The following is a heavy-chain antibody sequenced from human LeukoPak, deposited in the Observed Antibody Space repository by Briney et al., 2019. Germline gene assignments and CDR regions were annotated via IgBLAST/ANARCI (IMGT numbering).Heavy chain of an antibody. Sequence: GGSLRLSCAASGFTFSSYARSWVRQAPGKGLEWVSAISGSGGSTYYADSVKGRFTISRDNSKNTLYLQMNSLRAEDTAVYYCAKDVQERVPAAYFDPWGQGTLVTVSS. V-gene: IGHV3-23*01. CDR1: GFTFSSYA. D-gene: IGHD2-2*01. J-gene: IGHJ5*02. CDR3: AKDVQERVPAAYFDP. CDR2: ISGSGGST.